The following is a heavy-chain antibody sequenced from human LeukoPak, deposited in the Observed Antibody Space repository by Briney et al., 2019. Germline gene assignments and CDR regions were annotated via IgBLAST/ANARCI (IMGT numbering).Heavy chain of an antibody. CDR2: IIPIFGIA. CDR1: GGTFSSYA. Sequence: ASVKVSCKASGGTFSSYAISWVRQAPGQGLEWMGRIIPIFGIANYAQKFQGRVTITADKSTSTAYMELSSLRSEDTAVYYCARVNDHHTPNDYWGQGTLVTVSS. V-gene: IGHV1-69*04. D-gene: IGHD1-14*01. J-gene: IGHJ4*02. CDR3: ARVNDHHTPNDY.